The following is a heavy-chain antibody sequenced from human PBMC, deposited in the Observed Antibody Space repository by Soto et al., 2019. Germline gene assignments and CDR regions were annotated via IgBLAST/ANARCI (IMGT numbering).Heavy chain of an antibody. Sequence: QTVGSLRLSCAASGFTFSNYWMSWVRQAPGKGLEWVANIKQDGSEKYYVDSVKGRFTISRDNAKNSLYLQMNSLRAEDTAVYYCARDRWILDYWGQGTLVTVSS. CDR3: ARDRWILDY. CDR2: IKQDGSEK. V-gene: IGHV3-7*01. D-gene: IGHD5-18*01. CDR1: GFTFSNYW. J-gene: IGHJ4*02.